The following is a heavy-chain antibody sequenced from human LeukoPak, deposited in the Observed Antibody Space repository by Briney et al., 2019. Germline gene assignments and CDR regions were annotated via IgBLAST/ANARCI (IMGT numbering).Heavy chain of an antibody. CDR2: IYYSGST. CDR3: ARRRTRITIFGVVMEGNDAFDI. CDR1: GGSISSYY. D-gene: IGHD3-3*01. J-gene: IGHJ3*02. Sequence: SETLSLTCTVSGGSISSYYWSWIRQPPGKGLEWIGYIYYSGSTNYNPSLKSRVTISVDTSKNQFSLKLSSVTAADTAVYYCARRRTRITIFGVVMEGNDAFDIWGQGTMVTVSS. V-gene: IGHV4-59*08.